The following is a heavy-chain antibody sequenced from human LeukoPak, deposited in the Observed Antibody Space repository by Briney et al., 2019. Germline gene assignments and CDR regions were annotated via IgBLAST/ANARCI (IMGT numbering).Heavy chain of an antibody. V-gene: IGHV3-23*01. Sequence: GGSLGLSCVVSGITLSNYAMSWVRQAPGKGLEWVSGISGSAGGTNYADSVKGRFTISRDNSMNTMYLQMNSLRAEDTAVYFCAKRGIVIRGLLIIGFHKEAYYFDSWGQGILVTVSS. D-gene: IGHD3-10*01. CDR3: AKRGIVIRGLLIIGFHKEAYYFDS. CDR1: GITLSNYA. J-gene: IGHJ4*02. CDR2: ISGSAGGT.